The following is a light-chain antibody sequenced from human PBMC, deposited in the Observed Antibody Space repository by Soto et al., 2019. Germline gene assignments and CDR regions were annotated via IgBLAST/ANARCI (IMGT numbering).Light chain of an antibody. CDR3: QQYGTSPRT. Sequence: EIVLTQSPGTLSLSPGERAILSCRASQSVSSSNLAWYQQKPGQAPRLLIFGASSRATGIPDRFSGGGSGTDFTLTISGLEPGDFAVYYCQQYGTSPRTFGQGTKVDIK. V-gene: IGKV3-20*01. J-gene: IGKJ1*01. CDR1: QSVSSSN. CDR2: GAS.